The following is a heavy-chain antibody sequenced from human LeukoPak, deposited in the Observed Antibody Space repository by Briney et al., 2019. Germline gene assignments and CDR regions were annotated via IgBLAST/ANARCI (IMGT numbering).Heavy chain of an antibody. J-gene: IGHJ5*02. D-gene: IGHD6-19*01. CDR2: IYTSGSN. CDR3: ARQKAGKCFDP. CDR1: GGSISSDY. V-gene: IGHV4-4*09. Sequence: PSETLSLTCTVSGGSISSDYWSWIRQPPGKGLEWIGYIYTSGSNHYNPSLKSRVTISGDTSKNQFSLKLSPVTAADTAVYYCARQKAGKCFDPWGQGTPVTVSS.